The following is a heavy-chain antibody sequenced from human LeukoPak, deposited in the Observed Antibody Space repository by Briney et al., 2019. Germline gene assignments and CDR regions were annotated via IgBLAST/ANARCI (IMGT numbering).Heavy chain of an antibody. Sequence: GGSLRLPCAASGFTFSIYSMNWVRQAPGKGLEWVSYIGGTHSNIYYADSVKGRFTISRDDAKNSLYLQMNSLRAEDTAVYYCARDLLVSSWYRTALKYNWFDPWGQGTLVTVSS. D-gene: IGHD6-13*01. CDR3: ARDLLVSSWYRTALKYNWFDP. V-gene: IGHV3-48*01. J-gene: IGHJ5*02. CDR1: GFTFSIYS. CDR2: IGGTHSNI.